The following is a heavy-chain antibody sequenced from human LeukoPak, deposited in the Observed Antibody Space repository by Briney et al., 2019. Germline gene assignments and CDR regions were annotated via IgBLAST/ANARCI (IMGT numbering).Heavy chain of an antibody. V-gene: IGHV3-64D*09. D-gene: IGHD2-15*01. CDR2: ISDSGGST. J-gene: IGHJ6*02. Sequence: GGSLRLSCSASGFPFSSYAMHWVRQAPGKGLEYVSAISDSGGSTYYADSVKGRFTISRDNSKNTLYLQMSSLRAEDTAVYFCVRGYSFGPDGMDVWGQGTMVTVSS. CDR3: VRGYSFGPDGMDV. CDR1: GFPFSSYA.